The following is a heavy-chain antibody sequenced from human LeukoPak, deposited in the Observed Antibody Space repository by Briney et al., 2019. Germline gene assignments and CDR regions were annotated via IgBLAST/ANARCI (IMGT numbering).Heavy chain of an antibody. Sequence: GASVKVSCKASGGTFSSYAISWVRQAPGQGLEWMGGIIPIFGTTNYAQKFQDRVTITADKSTSTAYMELSSLRSEDTAVYYCARDVGGYSSNWGQGTLVTVSS. CDR3: ARDVGGYSSN. D-gene: IGHD6-13*01. J-gene: IGHJ4*02. V-gene: IGHV1-69*06. CDR2: IIPIFGTT. CDR1: GGTFSSYA.